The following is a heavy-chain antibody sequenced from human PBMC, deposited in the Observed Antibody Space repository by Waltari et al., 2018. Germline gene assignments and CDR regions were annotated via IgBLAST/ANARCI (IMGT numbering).Heavy chain of an antibody. D-gene: IGHD3-10*01. CDR1: AFTFGSHA. J-gene: IGHJ4*02. CDR3: AFGRFGELKPPLDY. V-gene: IGHV3-23*01. Sequence: EVQLLESGGGLVQPGGSLRLSCAASAFTFGSHAMSWVRQAQGKGLEWVSTISGSSGSIYYTDSVKGRFTIARDNSKNSLYLQMNSLRAEDTAIYYCAFGRFGELKPPLDYWGQGTLVTVSS. CDR2: ISGSSGSI.